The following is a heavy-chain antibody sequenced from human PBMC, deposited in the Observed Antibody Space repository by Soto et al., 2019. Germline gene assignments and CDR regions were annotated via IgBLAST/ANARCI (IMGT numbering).Heavy chain of an antibody. Sequence: QVQLVESGGGVVQPGRSLRLSCAASGFDFSTYGMHWVRQAPGKGPGWVAVIWYDGSNKYYADSVRGRFIISRDNSKSTLFLQLNSLRTEDTAVYYCARAVGPFDYWGQGSLVTVS. J-gene: IGHJ4*02. CDR1: GFDFSTYG. D-gene: IGHD1-26*01. V-gene: IGHV3-33*01. CDR3: ARAVGPFDY. CDR2: IWYDGSNK.